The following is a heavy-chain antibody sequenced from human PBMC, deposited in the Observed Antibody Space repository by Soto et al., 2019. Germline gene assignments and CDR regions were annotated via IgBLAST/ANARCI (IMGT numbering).Heavy chain of an antibody. CDR3: THRTPTVTWRFAP. V-gene: IGHV2-5*02. CDR2: IYWDDDK. Sequence: QITLKESGPTLVKPTQTLTLTCTFSGFSLTTSGVGVGWIRQPPGKALEWLALIYWDDDKRYSPSLKSRLTITKHPSYNQLVLTITHIDPAGTATYFCTHRTPTVTWRFAPWGQGTLVTPSS. J-gene: IGHJ5*02. D-gene: IGHD4-17*01. CDR1: GFSLTTSGVG.